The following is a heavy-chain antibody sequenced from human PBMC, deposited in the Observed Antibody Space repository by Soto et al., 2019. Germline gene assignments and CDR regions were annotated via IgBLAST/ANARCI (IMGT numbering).Heavy chain of an antibody. Sequence: PGGSLRLSCAASGFTFSSYAMSWVRQAPGKGLEWVSAISGSGGSTYYADSVKGRFTISRDNSKNTLYLQMNSLRAEDTAVYYCANGLLEWPHLDYWGQGTLVTVSS. V-gene: IGHV3-23*01. J-gene: IGHJ4*02. CDR1: GFTFSSYA. CDR2: ISGSGGST. D-gene: IGHD3-3*01. CDR3: ANGLLEWPHLDY.